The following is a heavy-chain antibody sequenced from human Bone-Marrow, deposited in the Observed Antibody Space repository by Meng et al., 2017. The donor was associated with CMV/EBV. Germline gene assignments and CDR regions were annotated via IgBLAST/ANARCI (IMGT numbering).Heavy chain of an antibody. CDR1: GFNVKNFD. CDR3: ASAGLLWFGELFGHGAFDI. V-gene: IGHV3-21*01. Sequence: GESLKISCAASGFNVKNFDMNWVRQAPGKGLEWVSSISSSSSYIYYADSVKGRFTISRDNAKNSLYLQMNSLRAEDTAVYYCASAGLLWFGELFGHGAFDIWGQGTMVTVSS. J-gene: IGHJ3*02. CDR2: ISSSSSYI. D-gene: IGHD3-10*01.